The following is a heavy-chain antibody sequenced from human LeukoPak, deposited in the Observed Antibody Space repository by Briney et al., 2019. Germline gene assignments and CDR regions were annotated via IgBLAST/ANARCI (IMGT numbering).Heavy chain of an antibody. CDR1: GYSISSGYY. D-gene: IGHD6-13*01. J-gene: IGHJ4*02. Sequence: SETLSLTCTVSGYSISSGYYWGWIRQPPGKGLEWIGSIYHSGSTYYNPSLKSRVTISVDTSKNQFSLKLSSVTAADTAVYYCAAGSAAGGGIDFFDYWGQGTLVTVSS. CDR2: IYHSGST. V-gene: IGHV4-38-2*02. CDR3: AAGSAAGGGIDFFDY.